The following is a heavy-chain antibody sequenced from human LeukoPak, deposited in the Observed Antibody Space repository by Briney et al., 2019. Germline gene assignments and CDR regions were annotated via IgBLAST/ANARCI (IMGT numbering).Heavy chain of an antibody. J-gene: IGHJ5*02. CDR1: GGSFSSYY. D-gene: IGHD6-19*01. V-gene: IGHV4-34*01. Sequence: PSETLSLTCAVYGGSFSSYYWSWIRQPPGKGLEWIGEINHSGSTNYNPSLTSRVTISVDTSKNQFSLKLTSVTAADTAVYYCARQRRGVAGQAPGFDPWGQGTLVTISS. CDR2: INHSGST. CDR3: ARQRRGVAGQAPGFDP.